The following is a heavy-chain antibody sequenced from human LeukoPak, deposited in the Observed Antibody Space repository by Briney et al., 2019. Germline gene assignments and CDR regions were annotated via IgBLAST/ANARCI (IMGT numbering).Heavy chain of an antibody. CDR1: DDSISDYY. Sequence: TSETLSLTCTVSDDSISDYYRGWIRQPPGKGLEWIGYFYNSGRSTYNPSLKSRVTISADTSKNHFSLKLNSVTTADTAVYYCTRGAGWLIDYWGQGILVTVSS. CDR2: FYNSGRS. J-gene: IGHJ4*02. V-gene: IGHV4-59*01. D-gene: IGHD3-16*01. CDR3: TRGAGWLIDY.